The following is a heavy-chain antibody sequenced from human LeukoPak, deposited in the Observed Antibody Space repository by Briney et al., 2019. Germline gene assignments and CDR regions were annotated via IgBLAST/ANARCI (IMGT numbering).Heavy chain of an antibody. Sequence: PVVSLGLSCVASGFTFSSHWMSWVRQAPGKGLEWVANIKEDGSEKYYVDSVKGRFTISRDNAKNSLFLQMNSLRAEDTAVYYCARARGFDYWGQGTLVTVSS. V-gene: IGHV3-7*01. CDR2: IKEDGSEK. J-gene: IGHJ4*02. CDR1: GFTFSSHW. CDR3: ARARGFDY. D-gene: IGHD3-10*01.